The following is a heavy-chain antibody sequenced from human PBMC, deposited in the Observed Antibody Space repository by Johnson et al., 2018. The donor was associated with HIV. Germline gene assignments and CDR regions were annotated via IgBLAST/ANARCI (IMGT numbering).Heavy chain of an antibody. CDR3: AKWGLAPRGGSAFDI. Sequence: VQLVESGGGLVQPGGSLRLSCAASGFTFSSYAMSWVRQAPGKGLEWVSSVSGSGASTYYADSVKGRFTISRDNSKKTLYLQMHSLRAEDTAVYYCAKWGLAPRGGSAFDIWGQGSMVTISS. V-gene: IGHV3-23*04. J-gene: IGHJ3*02. D-gene: IGHD6-6*01. CDR1: GFTFSSYA. CDR2: VSGSGAST.